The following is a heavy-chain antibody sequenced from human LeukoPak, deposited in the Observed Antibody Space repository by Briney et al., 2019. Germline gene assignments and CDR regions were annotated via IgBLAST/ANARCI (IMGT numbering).Heavy chain of an antibody. J-gene: IGHJ5*02. Sequence: GGSLRLSCAASGFTFGTYWMHRVRQTPGKGLAWVSRVNPDGSSINYADSVKGRFTISRDNAKSTLYLQMKSVTAEDTAVYYCATAGNYRFDNWGQGILVTVSS. CDR3: ATAGNYRFDN. V-gene: IGHV3-74*01. CDR2: VNPDGSSI. D-gene: IGHD5-24*01. CDR1: GFTFGTYW.